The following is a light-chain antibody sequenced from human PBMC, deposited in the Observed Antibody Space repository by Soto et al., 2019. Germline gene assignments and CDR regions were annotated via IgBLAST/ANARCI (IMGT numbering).Light chain of an antibody. CDR2: SAS. V-gene: IGKV1-12*01. Sequence: DIQMTQSPSSVSASVGDRVTITCRASQAISSWLAWYQQKPGRAPKLLIYSASSLQNGDPSRFTGSGYGTHFTLTITSVQPDDTAMYYCQQSRSFPLTFGGGTKVEIK. CDR1: QAISSW. CDR3: QQSRSFPLT. J-gene: IGKJ4*01.